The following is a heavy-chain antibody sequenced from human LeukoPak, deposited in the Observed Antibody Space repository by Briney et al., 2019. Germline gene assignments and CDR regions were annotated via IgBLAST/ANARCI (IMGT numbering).Heavy chain of an antibody. CDR1: GFTFSSYS. CDR3: ATGGGYCSGGSCYGSNY. D-gene: IGHD2-15*01. Sequence: GGSLRLSCAASGFTFSSYSMNWVRQAPGKGLEWVSSISSSYIYYADSVKGRFTISRDNAKNSLYLQMNSLRAEDTAVYYCATGGGYCSGGSCYGSNYWGQGTLVTVSS. CDR2: ISSSYI. J-gene: IGHJ4*02. V-gene: IGHV3-21*01.